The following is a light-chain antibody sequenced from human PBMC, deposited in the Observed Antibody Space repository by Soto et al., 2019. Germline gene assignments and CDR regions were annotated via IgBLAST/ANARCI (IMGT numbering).Light chain of an antibody. CDR2: GAS. V-gene: IGKV1-33*01. CDR3: QRYHSVRFN. J-gene: IGKJ3*01. CDR1: QDIKKY. Sequence: DVQMTQSPSSVSASVGDRVTITCQASQDIKKYLNWYQQKPGKAPKLLISGASSLETGVPSRFSGSGSGIHFTFTISSLQPQDIETYYCQRYHSVRFNFGTRAKVDIX.